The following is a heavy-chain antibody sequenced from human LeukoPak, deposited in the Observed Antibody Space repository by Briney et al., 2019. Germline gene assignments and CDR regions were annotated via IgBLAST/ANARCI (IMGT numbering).Heavy chain of an antibody. D-gene: IGHD1-14*01. J-gene: IGHJ4*02. CDR2: IYHSGST. CDR1: GGSISSYY. V-gene: IGHV4-59*12. CDR3: ARVPTGGSPNFDY. Sequence: KPSETLSLTCTVSGGSISSYYWSWIRQPPGKGLEWIGYIYHSGSTYYNPSLKSRVTISVDRSKNQFSLKLSSVTAADTAVYYCARVPTGGSPNFDYWGQGTLVTVSS.